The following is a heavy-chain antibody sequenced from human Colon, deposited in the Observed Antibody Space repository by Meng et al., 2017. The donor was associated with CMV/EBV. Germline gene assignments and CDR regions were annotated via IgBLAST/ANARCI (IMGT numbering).Heavy chain of an antibody. D-gene: IGHD3-22*01. Sequence: GGSLRLSCAASGFTFSSCDMHWVRQATGKGLEWVSAIGTAGDTYYPGSVKGRFTISRENAKNSLYLQMNSLRAGDTAVYYCVRDNARVQGNIPILVVPQGFDYWGQGTVVTVSS. CDR1: GFTFSSCD. V-gene: IGHV3-13*01. CDR2: IGTAGDT. J-gene: IGHJ4*02. CDR3: VRDNARVQGNIPILVVPQGFDY.